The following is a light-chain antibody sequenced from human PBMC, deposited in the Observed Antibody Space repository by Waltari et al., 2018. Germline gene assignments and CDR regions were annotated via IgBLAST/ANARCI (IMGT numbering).Light chain of an antibody. V-gene: IGLV1-36*01. CDR2: FDD. CDR3: AAWDDSLSGWV. Sequence: QSVLTQPPSVSEARRQRLTISCSGSSSNIGKNAGNGYQQLPGKAPKLLLYFDDLLPSGVSARFSGSTSGTSASLAISGLQSEDEADYYCAAWDDSLSGWVFGGGTKLTVL. J-gene: IGLJ3*02. CDR1: SSNIGKNA.